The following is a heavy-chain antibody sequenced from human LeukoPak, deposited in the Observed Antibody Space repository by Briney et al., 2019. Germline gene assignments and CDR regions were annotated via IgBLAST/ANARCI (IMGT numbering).Heavy chain of an antibody. CDR3: ARFYYYYDSSGYAGVDY. CDR2: INPNSGGT. J-gene: IGHJ4*02. CDR1: GYTFTGYY. V-gene: IGHV1-2*06. D-gene: IGHD3-22*01. Sequence: ASVKVSCKASGYTFTGYYMHWVRQAPGQGLEWMGRINPNSGGTNYAQKFQGRVTMTRDTSISTAYMELSRLRSDDTAVYYCARFYYYYDSSGYAGVDYWGQGTLVTVSS.